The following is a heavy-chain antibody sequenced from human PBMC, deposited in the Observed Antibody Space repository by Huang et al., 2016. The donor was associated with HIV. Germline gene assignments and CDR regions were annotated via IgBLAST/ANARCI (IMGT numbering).Heavy chain of an antibody. CDR1: GDFISSTNYY. CDR2: VYQSGST. V-gene: IGHV4-39*01. Sequence: QLQLQESGPGQVKPSETLSLTCTVSGDFISSTNYYWGWIRQSPGKGLWWVVGVYQSGSTNYNPSLKRRVTLSVDTSRNQFSLRLNSVTAADTAVYYCASQHIGAAATWFWGRGTQVAVSS. D-gene: IGHD6-13*01. CDR3: ASQHIGAAATWF. J-gene: IGHJ4*02.